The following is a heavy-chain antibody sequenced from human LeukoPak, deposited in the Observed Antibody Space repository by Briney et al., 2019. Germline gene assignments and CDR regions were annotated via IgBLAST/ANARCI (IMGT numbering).Heavy chain of an antibody. CDR3: TRAGRSYYYGMDV. J-gene: IGHJ6*04. V-gene: IGHV3-49*04. Sequence: HPGGSLRLSCTASGFTFGDYAMSWVRQAPGKGLEWVGFIRSRAYDGTTEYAASVKGRFTISRDDSKSIAYLQMNSLKTEDTAVYYCTRAGRSYYYGMDVWGKGTAVTVSS. D-gene: IGHD3-3*01. CDR1: GFTFGDYA. CDR2: IRSRAYDGTT.